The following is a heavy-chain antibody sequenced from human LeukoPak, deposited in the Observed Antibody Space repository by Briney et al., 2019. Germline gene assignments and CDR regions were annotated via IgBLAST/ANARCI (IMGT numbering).Heavy chain of an antibody. CDR1: GFTFSSYA. V-gene: IGHV3-23*01. CDR2: ISGSTYST. D-gene: IGHD1-26*01. CDR3: AKDRASKDSGTYPFISF. Sequence: GGSLRLSCAASGFTFSSYAMSWVRQAPGKGLEWVSVISGSTYSTYYANSVKSRFTISRDNSKNTLYLQMNSLRAEDTAVYYCAKDRASKDSGTYPFISFWGQGTLVTVSS. J-gene: IGHJ4*02.